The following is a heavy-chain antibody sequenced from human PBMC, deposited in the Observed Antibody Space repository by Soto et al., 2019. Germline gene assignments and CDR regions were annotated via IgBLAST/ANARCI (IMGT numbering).Heavy chain of an antibody. D-gene: IGHD3-10*01. CDR2: IYWNDDK. J-gene: IGHJ6*02. V-gene: IGHV2-5*01. CDR3: AHSFRYYYGSGSYSHGLDV. Sequence: QITLKESGPTLVNPTQTLTLTCTFSGFSLSTSGVGVGWIRQPPGKALEWLALIYWNDDKRYSPSLKSSLTIPKHTSKNQVVLTMTNMAPVDTSTYSCAHSFRYYYGSGSYSHGLDVWGQGTTVTVSS. CDR1: GFSLSTSGVG.